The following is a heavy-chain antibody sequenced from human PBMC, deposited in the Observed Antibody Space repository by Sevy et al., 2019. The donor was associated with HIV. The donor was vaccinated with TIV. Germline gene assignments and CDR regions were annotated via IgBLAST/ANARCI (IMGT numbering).Heavy chain of an antibody. CDR2: IKQDAGQK. J-gene: IGHJ4*02. Sequence: GSLRLSRAASGFTFSKYWMGWVRQAPGKGLEWVANIKQDAGQKYYVDSVKGRFTISRDNAKNSLYLQMNSLRAEDTAVYFCARDDGNYYFHYWGQGTLVTVSS. V-gene: IGHV3-7*01. CDR3: ARDDGNYYFHY. D-gene: IGHD1-7*01. CDR1: GFTFSKYW.